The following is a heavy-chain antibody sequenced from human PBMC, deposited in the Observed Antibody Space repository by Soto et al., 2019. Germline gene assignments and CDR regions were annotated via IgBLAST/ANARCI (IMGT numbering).Heavy chain of an antibody. D-gene: IGHD1-1*01. CDR3: GNGLEPRFWVSHDLHN. J-gene: IGHJ4*02. Sequence: GGSLRLSCAASGFTFSSYAMSWVRHAPGKGLEWVSAIRGSGGSTYYADSVKALFTISRDNCKNTLYLQMNSLRAEDTAVYYCGNGLEPRFWVSHDLHNWGQGTLVTVSS. CDR2: IRGSGGST. V-gene: IGHV3-23*01. CDR1: GFTFSSYA.